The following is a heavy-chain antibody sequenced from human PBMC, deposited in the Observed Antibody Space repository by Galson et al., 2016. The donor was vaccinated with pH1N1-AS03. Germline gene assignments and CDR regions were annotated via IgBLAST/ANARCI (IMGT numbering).Heavy chain of an antibody. D-gene: IGHD2-15*01. V-gene: IGHV3-7*01. J-gene: IGHJ4*02. CDR3: ARTSWFDY. CDR1: GFTFTGYW. Sequence: SLRLSCAASGFTFTGYWMSWVRQAPGKGLEWVANIKGDGSEKVYVDSVKGRFTISRDNAKNSLYLQMDSLRAEDTALYYCARTSWFDYWGQGTLVTVSS. CDR2: IKGDGSEK.